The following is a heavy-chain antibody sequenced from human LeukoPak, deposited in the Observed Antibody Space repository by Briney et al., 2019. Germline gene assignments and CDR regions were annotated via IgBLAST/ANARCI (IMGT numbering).Heavy chain of an antibody. Sequence: GGSLRLSCAASGFTFSSYWMNWVRQAPGKGLVWVSRINSDGSSTNYADSVKGRFTISRDNAKNTLYLQMNSLRAEDTAVYYCARDSGEYDSSGYLLDYWGQGTLVTVSS. V-gene: IGHV3-74*01. CDR3: ARDSGEYDSSGYLLDY. CDR1: GFTFSSYW. CDR2: INSDGSST. J-gene: IGHJ4*02. D-gene: IGHD3-22*01.